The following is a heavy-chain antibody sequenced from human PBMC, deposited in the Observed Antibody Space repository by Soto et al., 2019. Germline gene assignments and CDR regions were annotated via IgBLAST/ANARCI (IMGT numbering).Heavy chain of an antibody. V-gene: IGHV1-69*13. CDR2: IIPIFGTA. J-gene: IGHJ6*02. CDR3: ASIAQDTAMDTYYYYGMDV. CDR1: GGTFSSYA. D-gene: IGHD5-18*01. Sequence: SVKVSCKASGGTFSSYAISWVRQAPGQGLEWMGGIIPIFGTANYAQKFQGRVTITADESTSTAYMELSSLRSEDTAVYYCASIAQDTAMDTYYYYGMDVWGQGTTVTVSS.